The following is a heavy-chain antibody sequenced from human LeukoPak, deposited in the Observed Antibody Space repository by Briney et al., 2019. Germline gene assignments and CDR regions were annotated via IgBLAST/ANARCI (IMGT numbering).Heavy chain of an antibody. Sequence: ASVKVSCKASGYTFTGYYMHWVRQAPGQGLEWMGWISAYNGNTNYAQKLQGRVTMTTDTSTSTAYMELRSLRSDDTAVYYCARAGGYYFDPWGQGTLVTVSS. CDR2: ISAYNGNT. J-gene: IGHJ5*02. CDR3: ARAGGYYFDP. V-gene: IGHV1-18*04. CDR1: GYTFTGYY. D-gene: IGHD3-3*01.